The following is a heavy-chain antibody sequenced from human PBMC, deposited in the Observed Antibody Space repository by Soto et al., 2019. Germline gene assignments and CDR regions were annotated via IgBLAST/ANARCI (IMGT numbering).Heavy chain of an antibody. Sequence: EVQLLESGGGLVQPGGSLRLSCAASGFTFSGYVMSWVRQAPGKGLEWVSAISGSGGSTYYADSVKGRFTISRDNSKNTLYLQMNSLRAEDTAVYYCAKATVTTWDYYYYMDVWGKGTTVTVSS. V-gene: IGHV3-23*01. CDR1: GFTFSGYV. CDR2: ISGSGGST. CDR3: AKATVTTWDYYYYMDV. J-gene: IGHJ6*03. D-gene: IGHD4-17*01.